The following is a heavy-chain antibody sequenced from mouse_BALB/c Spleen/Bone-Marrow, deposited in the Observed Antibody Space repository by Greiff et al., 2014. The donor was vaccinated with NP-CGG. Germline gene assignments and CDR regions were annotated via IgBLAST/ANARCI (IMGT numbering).Heavy chain of an antibody. CDR1: GFNIKDTY. Sequence: EVQLQQSGAELVKPGASVKLSCTASGFNIKDTYMYRVKQRPEQGLEWIGKIDPANGNTKYDPKFQGKATITADTSSNTAYLQLSSLTSEDTAVYYCAVYDGYAMDYWGQGTSVTVSS. D-gene: IGHD2-3*01. CDR3: AVYDGYAMDY. J-gene: IGHJ4*01. V-gene: IGHV14-3*02. CDR2: IDPANGNT.